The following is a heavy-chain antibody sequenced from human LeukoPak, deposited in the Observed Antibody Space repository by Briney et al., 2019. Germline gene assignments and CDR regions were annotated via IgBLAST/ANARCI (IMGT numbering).Heavy chain of an antibody. CDR2: INPSGGST. CDR1: GYTFTSYY. CDR3: ARARRGSGSYLDY. Sequence: VASVKVSCKAFGYTFTSYYMHWVRQAPGQGLEWMGIINPSGGSTSYAQKFQGRVTMTRDMSTGTVYMELSSLRSEDTAVYYCARARRGSGSYLDYWGQGTLVTVSS. D-gene: IGHD1-26*01. J-gene: IGHJ4*02. V-gene: IGHV1-46*01.